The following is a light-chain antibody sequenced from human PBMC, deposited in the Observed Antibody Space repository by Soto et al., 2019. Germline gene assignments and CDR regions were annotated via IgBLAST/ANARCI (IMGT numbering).Light chain of an antibody. V-gene: IGKV3-11*01. Sequence: EIVLTQSPATLSLSPGERATLSCRASQSVSSYLAWYQQKPGQAPGLLIYDASNRATGIPARFSGSGSGTDFTPTISSLEPEDFAVYYCQQRSNWPPALTFGGGTKVEIK. CDR3: QQRSNWPPALT. J-gene: IGKJ4*01. CDR1: QSVSSY. CDR2: DAS.